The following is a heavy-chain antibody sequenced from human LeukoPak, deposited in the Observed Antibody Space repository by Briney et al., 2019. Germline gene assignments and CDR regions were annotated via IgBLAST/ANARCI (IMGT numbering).Heavy chain of an antibody. V-gene: IGHV3-33*06. CDR1: GFTFSSYG. CDR3: AKAGPGGSYYYMDV. CDR2: IWYDGSNK. J-gene: IGHJ6*03. Sequence: GGSLRLSCAASGFTFSSYGMHWVRQAPGKGLEWVAVIWYDGSNKYYADSVKGRFTISRDNSKNTLYLQMNSLRAEDTAVYYCAKAGPGGSYYYMDVWGKGTTVTVSS. D-gene: IGHD3-10*01.